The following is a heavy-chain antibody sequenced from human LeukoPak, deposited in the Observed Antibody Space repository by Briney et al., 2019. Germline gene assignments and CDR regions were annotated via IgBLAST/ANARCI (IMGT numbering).Heavy chain of an antibody. CDR3: ARSYLIFGVVDHWFDP. CDR2: ISYSGST. J-gene: IGHJ5*02. Sequence: SGTLSLTCTVSGGSISSYYWSWMRQPPGKGLEWIGYISYSGSTNYNPSLKSRVTISGDTSKNQFSLKLSSVTAADTAVYYCARSYLIFGVVDHWFDPWGQGTLVTVSS. D-gene: IGHD3-3*01. V-gene: IGHV4-59*01. CDR1: GGSISSYY.